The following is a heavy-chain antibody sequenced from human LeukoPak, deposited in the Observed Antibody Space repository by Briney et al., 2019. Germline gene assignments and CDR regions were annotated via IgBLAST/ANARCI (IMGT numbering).Heavy chain of an antibody. J-gene: IGHJ4*02. CDR2: SSSGGSAI. V-gene: IGHV3-11*04. CDR3: ATTRYSSASYSVY. Sequence: GGSLRLSCAASGFTFSDYYTSWIRQAPGKGLEWVSYSSSGGSAIYYADSVKGRFPISRDNAKNSVYLQMNSLRAEDTAVYYCATTRYSSASYSVYWGQGTLVTVSS. CDR1: GFTFSDYY. D-gene: IGHD6-19*01.